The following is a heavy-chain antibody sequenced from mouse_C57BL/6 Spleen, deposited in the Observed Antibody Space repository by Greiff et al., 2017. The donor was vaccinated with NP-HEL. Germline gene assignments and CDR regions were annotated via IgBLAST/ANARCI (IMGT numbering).Heavy chain of an antibody. CDR1: GFNIKDDY. CDR2: IDPENGDT. J-gene: IGHJ2*01. V-gene: IGHV14-4*01. Sequence: EVQLQQSGAELVRPGASVKLSCTASGFNIKDDYMHWVKQRPEQGLEWIGWIDPENGDTEYASKFQGKATITADTSSNTAYLQLSSLTSEDTAVYYCTTWGTVVAHYFDYWGQGTTLTVSS. CDR3: TTWGTVVAHYFDY. D-gene: IGHD1-1*01.